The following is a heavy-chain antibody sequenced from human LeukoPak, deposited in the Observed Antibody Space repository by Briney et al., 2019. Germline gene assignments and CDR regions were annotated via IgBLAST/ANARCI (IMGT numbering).Heavy chain of an antibody. J-gene: IGHJ6*03. CDR3: ARVFDSGSQAYFYYMDV. CDR2: IYSSGST. V-gene: IGHV4-59*01. D-gene: IGHD3-10*01. CDR1: GGSIRGYY. Sequence: SETLSLTCNVSGGSIRGYYWSWIRQPPGKGLEWIGYIYSSGSTNYNPSLKSRVTMSVDTSKNQFSLKVSSVTAADTAVYYCARVFDSGSQAYFYYMDVWGKGTTVTIS.